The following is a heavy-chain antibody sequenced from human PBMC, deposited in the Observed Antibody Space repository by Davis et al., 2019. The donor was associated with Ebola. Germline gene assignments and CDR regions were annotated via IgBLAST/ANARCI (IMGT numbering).Heavy chain of an antibody. CDR2: MNPNSGNT. J-gene: IGHJ5*02. CDR3: ARASWETVGTRWFDP. Sequence: AASVKVSCKASGYTFTSYDINWVRQATGQGFEWMGWMNPNSGNTGYAQKFQGRVTMTRDTSTSTAYMELSSLRSEDTAVYYCARASWETVGTRWFDPWGQGTLVTVSS. V-gene: IGHV1-8*01. CDR1: GYTFTSYD. D-gene: IGHD6-13*01.